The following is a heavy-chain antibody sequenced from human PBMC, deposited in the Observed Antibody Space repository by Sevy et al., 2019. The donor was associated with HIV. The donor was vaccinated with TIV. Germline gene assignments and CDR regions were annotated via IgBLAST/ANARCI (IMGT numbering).Heavy chain of an antibody. D-gene: IGHD6-19*01. CDR2: ISGSGGST. J-gene: IGHJ4*02. V-gene: IGHV3-23*01. CDR1: GFSFSSYA. CDR3: AKDIDSSGYYYFDY. Sequence: GGSLRLSCAASGFSFSSYAMSWVRQAPGKGLEWVSGISGSGGSTYYADSVKGRFTISRDNSKNTPNLQMNSLRAEDTALYYCAKDIDSSGYYYFDYWGQGTLVTVSS.